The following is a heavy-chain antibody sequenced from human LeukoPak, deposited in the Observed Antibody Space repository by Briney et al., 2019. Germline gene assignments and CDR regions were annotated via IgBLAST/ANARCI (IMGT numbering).Heavy chain of an antibody. CDR2: ISGSGGST. Sequence: QPGGSLRLSCAASGFTFSSYAMSWVRQAPGKGLEWVSAISGSGGSTYYADSVKGRFTISRDNSKNTLYLQMNSLRAEDTAVYYCAKDQSLYVWGSPGYWGQGTLVTVSS. D-gene: IGHD3-16*01. J-gene: IGHJ4*02. V-gene: IGHV3-23*01. CDR3: AKDQSLYVWGSPGY. CDR1: GFTFSSYA.